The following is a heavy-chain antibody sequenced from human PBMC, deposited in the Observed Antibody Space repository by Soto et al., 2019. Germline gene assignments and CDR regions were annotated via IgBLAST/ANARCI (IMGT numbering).Heavy chain of an antibody. J-gene: IGHJ4*02. D-gene: IGHD3-10*01. V-gene: IGHV4-30-2*01. CDR2: IYHSGST. CDR1: GVSISSGGYS. CDR3: ARAGVTGGYFDY. Sequence: SETLSLTCAVSGVSISSGGYSWSWIRQPPGKGLEWIGYIYHSGSTYYNPSLKSRVTISVDRSRNQFSLKLNSVTAADTAVYYCARAGVTGGYFDYWGQGTLVTVSS.